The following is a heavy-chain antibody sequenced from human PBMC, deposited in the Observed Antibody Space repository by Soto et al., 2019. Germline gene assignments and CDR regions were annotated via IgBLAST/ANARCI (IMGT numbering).Heavy chain of an antibody. Sequence: SETLSLTCAVYGGSFSGYYWSWIRQPPGKGLEWIGEINHSGSTNYNPSLKSRVTISVDTSKNQFSLKLSSVTAADTAVYYCARAAPRYCSGGSCSSGRDYWGQRTLVTVSS. CDR3: ARAAPRYCSGGSCSSGRDY. D-gene: IGHD2-15*01. V-gene: IGHV4-34*01. CDR1: GGSFSGYY. CDR2: INHSGST. J-gene: IGHJ4*02.